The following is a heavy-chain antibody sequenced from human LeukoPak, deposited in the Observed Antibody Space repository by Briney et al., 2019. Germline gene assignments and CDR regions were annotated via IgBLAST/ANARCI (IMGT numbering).Heavy chain of an antibody. D-gene: IGHD5-12*01. Sequence: GGSLRLSCVISGYTFTHYGFHWVRQAPGKALEWVAYISYNGDNKYEDSVKGRFTISRDNSKNTLHLQMNGLRAEDTAVYYCARDPLDISRWANAFDIWGQGTTVIVSS. CDR3: ARDPLDISRWANAFDI. CDR2: ISYNGDNK. J-gene: IGHJ3*02. CDR1: GYTFTHYG. V-gene: IGHV3-30*03.